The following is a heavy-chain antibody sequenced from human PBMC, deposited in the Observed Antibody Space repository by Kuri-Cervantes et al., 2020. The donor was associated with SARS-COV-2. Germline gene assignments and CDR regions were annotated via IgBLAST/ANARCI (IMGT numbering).Heavy chain of an antibody. CDR2: ISGSGGST. Sequence: GESLKISFAASGFTFSSYAMSWVRQAPGKGLEWVSAISGSGGSTYYADSVKGRFTISRDNSKNTLYLQMNSLRAEDTAVYYCAKLGSRRHYEDWGQGTLVTVSS. CDR3: AKLGSRRHYED. D-gene: IGHD4-17*01. CDR1: GFTFSSYA. V-gene: IGHV3-23*01. J-gene: IGHJ4*02.